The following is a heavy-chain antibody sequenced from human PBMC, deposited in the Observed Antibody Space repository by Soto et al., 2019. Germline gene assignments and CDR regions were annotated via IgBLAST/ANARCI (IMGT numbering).Heavy chain of an antibody. V-gene: IGHV3-30*18. CDR1: GFTFSSYG. D-gene: IGHD5-12*01. CDR3: AKDDLDIVATSLDY. J-gene: IGHJ4*02. Sequence: PGGSLRLSCAASGFTFSSYGMHWVRQAPGKGLEWVAVISYDGSNKYYADSVKGRFTISRDNSKNTLYLQMNSLRAEDTAVYYCAKDDLDIVATSLDYWGQGTLVTVSS. CDR2: ISYDGSNK.